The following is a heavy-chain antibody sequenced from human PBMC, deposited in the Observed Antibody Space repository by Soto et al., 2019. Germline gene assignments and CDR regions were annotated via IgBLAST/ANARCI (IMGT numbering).Heavy chain of an antibody. Sequence: GRSLRLSCAASAFTFSSYGMHWVRQAPGKGLEWVAVISYDGSNKYYADSVKGRFTISRDNSKNTLYLQMNSLRAEDTAVYYCSKVPGPDIVGTDDFDYWGQGSMGTVSS. CDR2: ISYDGSNK. CDR3: SKVPGPDIVGTDDFDY. CDR1: AFTFSSYG. J-gene: IGHJ4*02. V-gene: IGHV3-30*18. D-gene: IGHD5-12*01.